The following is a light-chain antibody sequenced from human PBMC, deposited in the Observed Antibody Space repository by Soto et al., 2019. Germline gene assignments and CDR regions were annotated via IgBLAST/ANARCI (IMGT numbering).Light chain of an antibody. J-gene: IGLJ1*01. V-gene: IGLV2-14*03. CDR2: DVY. CDR3: TSYTSSTPFYV. Sequence: XSVLTQPASVSGSPGQSIAISCTGTNSDIDSYDYVSWYQQHPGQAPQLMIYDVYNRPSGVSHRFSGSKSGDTASLTISGLQAEGEADYYCTSYTSSTPFYVFGTGTKVTVL. CDR1: NSDIDSYDY.